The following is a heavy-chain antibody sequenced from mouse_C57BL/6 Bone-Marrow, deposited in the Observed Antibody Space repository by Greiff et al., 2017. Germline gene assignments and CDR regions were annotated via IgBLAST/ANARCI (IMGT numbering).Heavy chain of an antibody. J-gene: IGHJ3*01. Sequence: EVKLVESGPELVKPGASVKIPCKASGYTFTDYNMDWVKQSPGKSLEWIGDINPNNGGTSYNQKFKGKATLTVDKSSSTAYMALRSLTSEDTAVYYCARGYYGSSLFAYWGQGTLVTVSA. CDR1: GYTFTDYN. V-gene: IGHV1-18*01. D-gene: IGHD1-1*01. CDR3: ARGYYGSSLFAY. CDR2: INPNNGGT.